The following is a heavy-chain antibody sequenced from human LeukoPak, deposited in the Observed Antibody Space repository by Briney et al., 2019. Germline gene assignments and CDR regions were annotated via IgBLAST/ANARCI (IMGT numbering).Heavy chain of an antibody. Sequence: ASVKVSCKASGYTFTSCDINWVRQATGQGPEWMGWMNPNSGNTGYAQKFQGRVTMTRNTSISTAYMELSSLRSEDTAVYYCARGLGGDSNFDYWGQGTLVTVSS. CDR3: ARGLGGDSNFDY. CDR1: GYTFTSCD. J-gene: IGHJ4*02. D-gene: IGHD2-21*01. V-gene: IGHV1-8*01. CDR2: MNPNSGNT.